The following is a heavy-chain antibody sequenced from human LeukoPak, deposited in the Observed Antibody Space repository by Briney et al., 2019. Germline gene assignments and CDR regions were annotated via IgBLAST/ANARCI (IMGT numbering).Heavy chain of an antibody. Sequence: GGSLRLSCAASGFTFSTYWMHWVRQAPGKGLVWVSRISGDGSFTVYAESVKGRFTISRDNAKNTLYLQLNSLTAEDTAVYYCGGSTSSGSLDFWGQGTLVTVSA. CDR2: ISGDGSFT. J-gene: IGHJ4*02. D-gene: IGHD6-19*01. CDR1: GFTFSTYW. V-gene: IGHV3-74*01. CDR3: GGSTSSGSLDF.